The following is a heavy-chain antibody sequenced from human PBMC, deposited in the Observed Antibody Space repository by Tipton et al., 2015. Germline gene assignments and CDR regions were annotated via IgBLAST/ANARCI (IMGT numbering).Heavy chain of an antibody. Sequence: TLSLTCSISGDSVRNGSHYWGWIRQSPGKGLEWIVSIHYSGSSYYNPSLDSRITVSMDPSKNQLSLTLGSVTAADTAVYYCARLGNYYEWQFENWIDPWGQGALVTVSS. V-gene: IGHV4-39*01. CDR1: GDSVRNGSHY. D-gene: IGHD3-16*01. CDR2: IHYSGSS. CDR3: ARLGNYYEWQFENWIDP. J-gene: IGHJ5*02.